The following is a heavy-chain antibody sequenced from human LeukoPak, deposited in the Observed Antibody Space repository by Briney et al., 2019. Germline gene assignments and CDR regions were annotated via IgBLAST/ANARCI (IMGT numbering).Heavy chain of an antibody. V-gene: IGHV1-8*03. Sequence: ASVKVSCKASGYTFTSYDINWVRQAPGQGLECMGRMNPNSGDTGYAQKFQGRVAISRDNSISTAYMELSSLRSEDTAVYYCARFGGRATKDDRLDYWGQGTLVTVSS. CDR3: ARFGGRATKDDRLDY. CDR2: MNPNSGDT. D-gene: IGHD3-16*01. CDR1: GYTFTSYD. J-gene: IGHJ4*02.